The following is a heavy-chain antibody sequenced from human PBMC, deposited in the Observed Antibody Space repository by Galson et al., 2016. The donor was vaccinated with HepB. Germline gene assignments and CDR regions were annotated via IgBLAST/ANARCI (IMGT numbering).Heavy chain of an antibody. Sequence: SLRLSCAASGFSFSSYGMHWVRQAPGNGPEWVAIIWYDGNKKYYGDCAKGRFTISRDNSKSKLSLQLTRLRPDDTAVYYCVKDAGYSTNWVFDYWGQGALVTVS. J-gene: IGHJ4*02. CDR3: VKDAGYSTNWVFDY. V-gene: IGHV3-33*06. CDR1: GFSFSSYG. CDR2: IWYDGNKK. D-gene: IGHD2-2*01.